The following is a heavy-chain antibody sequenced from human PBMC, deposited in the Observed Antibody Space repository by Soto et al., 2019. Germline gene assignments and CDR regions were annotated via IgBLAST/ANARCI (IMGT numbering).Heavy chain of an antibody. CDR3: ASPGYSSGWSTYYFDY. D-gene: IGHD6-19*01. CDR2: ISGSGGST. V-gene: IGHV3-23*01. J-gene: IGHJ4*02. CDR1: GFTFSSYA. Sequence: EVPLLESGGGLVQPGGTLRLSCAASGFTFSSYAMSWVRQAPGKGLEWVSAISGSGGSTYYADSVKGRFTISRDNSKNTLYLQMNSLRAEDTAVYYCASPGYSSGWSTYYFDYWGQGTLVTVS.